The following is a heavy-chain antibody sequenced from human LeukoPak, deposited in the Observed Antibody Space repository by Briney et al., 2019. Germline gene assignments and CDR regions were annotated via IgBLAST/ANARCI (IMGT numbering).Heavy chain of an antibody. CDR1: GFTFSDYY. CDR2: ISSSGSTI. D-gene: IGHD3-10*01. CDR3: ARVGEFGITMVRGVGYGMDV. V-gene: IGHV3-11*01. Sequence: GGSLRLSCAASGFTFSDYYMSWMRQAPGKGLEWVSYISSSGSTIYYADSVKGRFTISRDNAKNSLYLQMNSLRAEDTAVYYCARVGEFGITMVRGVGYGMDVWGQGTTVTVSS. J-gene: IGHJ6*02.